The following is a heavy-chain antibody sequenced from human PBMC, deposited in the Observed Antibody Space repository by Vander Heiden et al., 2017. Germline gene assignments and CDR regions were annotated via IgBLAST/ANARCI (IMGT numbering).Heavy chain of an antibody. CDR2: ISGSGGST. V-gene: IGHV3-23*01. CDR1: GFTFTSYA. D-gene: IGHD3-9*01. Sequence: EVQLLESGGGLVQPGGSLRLTCTAAGFTFTSYAMGWVRQAPGKGLEWVSAISGSGGSTYYADSVKGRFTISRDNSKNTLYLQMNSLRAEDTAVYYCAKDNYDILTGRNFDYWGQGTLVTVSS. J-gene: IGHJ4*02. CDR3: AKDNYDILTGRNFDY.